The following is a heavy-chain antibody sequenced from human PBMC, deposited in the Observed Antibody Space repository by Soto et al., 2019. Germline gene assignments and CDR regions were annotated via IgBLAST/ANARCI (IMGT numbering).Heavy chain of an antibody. CDR3: AKVRYSSPMGYYYGMDV. V-gene: IGHV1-69*01. D-gene: IGHD6-19*01. CDR1: RVAFSKFI. CDR2: IIPIFGTA. Sequence: QAQLEQSGGEVKKPGSSVKVSCKASRVAFSKFIVTWVRQAPGLGLEWVGGIIPIFGTANYAQKFQGRVTITANESTRKAYLKENHLRTEDTAVYYCAKVRYSSPMGYYYGMDVWGQGTTVTVSS. J-gene: IGHJ6*02.